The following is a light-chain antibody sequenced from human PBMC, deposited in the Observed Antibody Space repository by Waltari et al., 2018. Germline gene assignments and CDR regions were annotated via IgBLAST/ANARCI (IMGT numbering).Light chain of an antibody. CDR3: QQRSSWPLT. J-gene: IGKJ4*01. CDR1: QSVSSY. Sequence: EIVLTQSPATLSLFLGERATLSCRASQSVSSYLAWYQQKPGQAPRLLIYDASNRATGIPARFSGSGSGTDFTLTISRLEPEDFAVYYCQQRSSWPLTFGGGTKVEIE. V-gene: IGKV3-11*01. CDR2: DAS.